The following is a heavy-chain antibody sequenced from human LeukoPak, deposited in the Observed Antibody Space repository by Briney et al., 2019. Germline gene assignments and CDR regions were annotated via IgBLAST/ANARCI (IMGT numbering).Heavy chain of an antibody. CDR2: IYTSGST. J-gene: IGHJ4*02. CDR1: GGSIGSYY. V-gene: IGHV4-4*09. CDR3: ARQVTKNGFDY. Sequence: SETLSLTCTVSGGSIGSYYWSWIRQPPGKGLEWIGYIYTSGSTNYNPSLKSRVTISVDTSKNQFSLKLSSVTAADTAVYYCARQVTKNGFDYWGQGTLVTVSS.